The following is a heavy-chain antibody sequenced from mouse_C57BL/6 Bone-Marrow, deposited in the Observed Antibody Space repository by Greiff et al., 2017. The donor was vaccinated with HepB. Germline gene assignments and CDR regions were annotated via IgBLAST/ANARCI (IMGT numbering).Heavy chain of an antibody. CDR3: ARSGYYGSSAWFAY. Sequence: VQLQQSGPELLKPGASVKISCKASGYAFSSSWMNWVKQRPGKGLEWIGRIYPGDGDTNYNGKFKGKATLTADKSSSTAYMQLSSLTSEDSAVYFCARSGYYGSSAWFAYWGQGILVTVSA. V-gene: IGHV1-82*01. CDR1: GYAFSSSW. D-gene: IGHD1-1*01. CDR2: IYPGDGDT. J-gene: IGHJ3*01.